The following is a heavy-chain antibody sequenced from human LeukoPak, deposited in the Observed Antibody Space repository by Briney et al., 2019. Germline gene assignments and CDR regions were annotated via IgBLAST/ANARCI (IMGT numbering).Heavy chain of an antibody. D-gene: IGHD3-10*01. CDR2: IYSGGST. Sequence: GGSLRLSCAASGFTVSSNYMSWVRQAPGKGLEWVSVIYSGGSTYYADSVKGRFTISRDNSKNTLYLQMNSLRAEDTAVCYCARVSRGSGGWFDPWGQGTLVTVSS. CDR1: GFTVSSNY. J-gene: IGHJ5*02. V-gene: IGHV3-53*01. CDR3: ARVSRGSGGWFDP.